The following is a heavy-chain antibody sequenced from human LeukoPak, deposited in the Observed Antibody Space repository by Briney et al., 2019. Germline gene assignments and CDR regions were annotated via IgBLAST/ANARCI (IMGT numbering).Heavy chain of an antibody. V-gene: IGHV1-18*01. CDR2: ISAYNGNT. J-gene: IGHJ6*02. CDR3: ARDPYCSSTSCYAMTYYYYYGMDV. Sequence: GASVKVSCKASGYTFTSYGISWVRQAPGQGLEWMGWISAYNGNTNYAQKLQGRVTMTTDTSTSTAYMELRSLRSDDTAVYYCARDPYCSSTSCYAMTYYYYYGMDVWGQGTTVTVSS. D-gene: IGHD2-2*01. CDR1: GYTFTSYG.